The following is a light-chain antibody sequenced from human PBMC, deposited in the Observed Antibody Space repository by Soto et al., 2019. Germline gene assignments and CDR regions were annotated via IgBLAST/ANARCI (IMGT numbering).Light chain of an antibody. J-gene: IGKJ5*01. CDR2: AAS. Sequence: DTQMTQSPSSVSASVGDRVTITCRASQSISNYLAWYQHKPGKAPKLLIYAASALQSGVPLRFSGSGSGTDCTLTISSLQPEDFATYFCQQAHIVPFTFGQGTRLEIK. CDR3: QQAHIVPFT. CDR1: QSISNY. V-gene: IGKV1D-12*01.